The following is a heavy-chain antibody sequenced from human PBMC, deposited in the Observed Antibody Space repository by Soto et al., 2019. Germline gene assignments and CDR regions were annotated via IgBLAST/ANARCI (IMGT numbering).Heavy chain of an antibody. CDR3: TTDGRSDF. V-gene: IGHV3-15*01. CDR2: ITSKPDGETT. Sequence: GSLRLSCVVSGLTFSKVWMSWVRQAPEKVLECLGRITSKPDGETTDYAAPVKGKFTISRDDTKNTLYLQMSSLKTEDTAVYYCTTDGRSDFWGQGTLVTVSS. J-gene: IGHJ4*02. CDR1: GLTFSKVW.